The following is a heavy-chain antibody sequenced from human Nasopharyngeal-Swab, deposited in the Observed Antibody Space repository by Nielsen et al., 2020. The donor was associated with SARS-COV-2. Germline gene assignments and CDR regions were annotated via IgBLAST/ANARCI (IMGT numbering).Heavy chain of an antibody. V-gene: IGHV3-30*18. CDR1: GFSFNTYG. Sequence: GGSLRLSCTPSGFSFNTYGMHWVRQAPGKWLEWVAVILYEGSKKYYAESVEGRLTISRDYSKSKLYLQMNSLRPEDTAMYYCAKSNVLFWFGQFKNDGFDIWGQGTMVAVSS. D-gene: IGHD3-10*01. CDR2: ILYEGSKK. J-gene: IGHJ3*02. CDR3: AKSNVLFWFGQFKNDGFDI.